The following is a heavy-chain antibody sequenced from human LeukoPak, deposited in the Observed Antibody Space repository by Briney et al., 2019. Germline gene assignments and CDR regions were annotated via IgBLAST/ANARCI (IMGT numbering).Heavy chain of an antibody. V-gene: IGHV3-30*02. CDR1: GFTFSSYG. CDR2: IRYDGSNK. D-gene: IGHD3-10*01. CDR3: AKGPYGSGKFYYYYYYMDA. J-gene: IGHJ6*03. Sequence: GGSLRLSCAASGFTFSSYGMHWVRQAPGKGLEWVAFIRYDGSNKYYADSVKGRFTISRDNSKNTLYLQMNSLRAEDTAVYYCAKGPYGSGKFYYYYYYMDAWGKGTTVTIS.